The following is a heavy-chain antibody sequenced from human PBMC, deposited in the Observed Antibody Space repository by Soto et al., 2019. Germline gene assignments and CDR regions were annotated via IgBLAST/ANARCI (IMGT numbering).Heavy chain of an antibody. Sequence: GASVKVSCKASGGTFSSYTISWVRQAPGQGLEWMGRIIPILGIANYAQKFQGRVTITADKSTSTAYMELSSLRSEDTAVYYCALPGGEEVTPSYYYVLDVWGQGTTVXVSS. V-gene: IGHV1-69*02. CDR3: ALPGGEEVTPSYYYVLDV. CDR2: IIPILGIA. D-gene: IGHD3-16*01. CDR1: GGTFSSYT. J-gene: IGHJ6*02.